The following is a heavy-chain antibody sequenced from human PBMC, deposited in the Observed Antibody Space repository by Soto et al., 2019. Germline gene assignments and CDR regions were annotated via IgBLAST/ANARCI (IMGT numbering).Heavy chain of an antibody. D-gene: IGHD3-10*02. V-gene: IGHV4-4*02. J-gene: IGHJ6*02. CDR2: IYRSGST. CDR1: GGSIDSRKW. CDR3: ARDDHVTGSPYYGMDV. Sequence: QVQLQESGPGLVRPSGTLSLTCAVSGGSIDSRKWWSWVRQPPGKGLEWIGEIYRSGSTNYNPSRRRRVAISVDKPTHQFSLKMSSVSAADTAVYYCARDDHVTGSPYYGMDVWGQGTTVTVS.